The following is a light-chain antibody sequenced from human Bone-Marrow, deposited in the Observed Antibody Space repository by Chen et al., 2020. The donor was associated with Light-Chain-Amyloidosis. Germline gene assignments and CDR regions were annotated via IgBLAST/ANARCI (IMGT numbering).Light chain of an antibody. V-gene: IGLV3-1*01. CDR3: QAWDSSTVV. J-gene: IGLJ2*01. Sequence: SSELTHPPSVSVSPGQTANITCSGDKLGDKYVCWYQQKPGQSPVVVIYQDTKRPSGIPERFSGSNSGSTATLTISGTQTMDEADYYCQAWDSSTVVFGGGTRLTVL. CDR2: QDT. CDR1: KLGDKY.